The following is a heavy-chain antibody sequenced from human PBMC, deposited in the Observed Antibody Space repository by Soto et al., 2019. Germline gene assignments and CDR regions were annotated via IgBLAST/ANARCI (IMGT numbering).Heavy chain of an antibody. CDR3: ARDSATLGMDV. CDR2: IFYSGST. CDR1: GGSISSYY. J-gene: IGHJ6*02. V-gene: IGHV4-59*01. D-gene: IGHD5-12*01. Sequence: LSLTCTVSGGSISSYYWSWIRQPPGKGLEWIGYIFYSGSTNYNLSLKSRVTISVDTSKNQFSLKLRSVTAADTAVYYCARDSATLGMDVWGQGTTVTVSS.